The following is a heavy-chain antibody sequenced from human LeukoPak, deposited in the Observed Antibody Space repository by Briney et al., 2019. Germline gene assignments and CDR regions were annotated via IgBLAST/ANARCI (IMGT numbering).Heavy chain of an antibody. D-gene: IGHD7-27*01. J-gene: IGHJ4*02. Sequence: ASVKASCKSSGYPFIAYYIHWVRQAPGQGLEWMGWINPKSGDTKYAQKFQGRVTMTRDTSISTAHMELSGLRSDDTAVYYCARSQLGDFWGQGTLVTVSS. CDR1: GYPFIAYY. CDR3: ARSQLGDF. CDR2: INPKSGDT. V-gene: IGHV1-2*02.